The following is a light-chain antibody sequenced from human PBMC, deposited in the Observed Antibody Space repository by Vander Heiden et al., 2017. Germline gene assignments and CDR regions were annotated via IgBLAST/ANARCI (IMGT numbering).Light chain of an antibody. CDR2: DVS. V-gene: IGLV2-11*01. J-gene: IGLJ2*01. CDR3: CSYAGSYTWV. Sequence: QSALTPPRSVSGSPGQSVTISCTGTSSDVGGYNYVPWYQQHPGKAPKLMIYDVSKRPSGVPDRFAGSKSGNTDSLTISGLQAEDEADYYCCSYAGSYTWVFGGGTKLTVL. CDR1: SSDVGGYNY.